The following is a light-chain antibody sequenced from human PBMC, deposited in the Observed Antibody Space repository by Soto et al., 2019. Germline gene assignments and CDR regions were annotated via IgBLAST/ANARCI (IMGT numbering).Light chain of an antibody. V-gene: IGLV2-8*01. CDR2: EVT. J-gene: IGLJ1*01. Sequence: QSVLTQPPSASGSPGQSVTISCTGTSSDVGTYNYVSWYQQHPGKAPKLMIYEVTKRPSGIPDRFSGSKSGNTASLTVSGLQAEDEADYHCCSYAGSNAYVFATGTKLTVL. CDR3: CSYAGSNAYV. CDR1: SSDVGTYNY.